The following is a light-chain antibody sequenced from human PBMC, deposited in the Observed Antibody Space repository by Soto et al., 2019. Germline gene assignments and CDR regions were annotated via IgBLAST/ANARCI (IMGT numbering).Light chain of an antibody. J-gene: IGLJ1*01. Sequence: QSVLTQPASVSGSPGQSITISCTGTSSDVGNYIFVSWYRQHPGKAPKLMIYDINNXPSGVSNRFSGYKSXXTASLTIYGLQAEYEADYYCVSYTTSASYGFGTCTKATV. V-gene: IGLV2-14*01. CDR1: SSDVGNYIF. CDR3: VSYTTSASYG. CDR2: DIN.